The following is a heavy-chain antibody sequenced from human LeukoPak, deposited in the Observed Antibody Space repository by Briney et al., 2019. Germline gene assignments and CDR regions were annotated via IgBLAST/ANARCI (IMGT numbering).Heavy chain of an antibody. CDR1: GGTFSSYA. D-gene: IGHD6-19*01. V-gene: IGHV1-69*04. CDR2: IIPILGIA. Sequence: ASVKVSCKASGGTFSSYAISWVRQAPGQGLEWMGRIIPILGIANYAQKFQGRVTITADKSTSTAYMELSSLRSEDTAVYYCASSSGWFNPVDYWGQGTLVTVSP. J-gene: IGHJ4*02. CDR3: ASSSGWFNPVDY.